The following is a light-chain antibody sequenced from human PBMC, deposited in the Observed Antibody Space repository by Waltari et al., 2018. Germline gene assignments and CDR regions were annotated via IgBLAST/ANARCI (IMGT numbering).Light chain of an antibody. CDR1: QSIKSW. J-gene: IGKJ2*01. Sequence: DIEMTQSPSTLSASVGDRVTFPCRASQSIKSWLAWYQQKPGKAPKLLIYDGTSLESGVPSRFSGSESGTEFTLTVSSLQPDDFATYYCQQYHKYPYTFGQGTKLEIK. CDR2: DGT. CDR3: QQYHKYPYT. V-gene: IGKV1-5*01.